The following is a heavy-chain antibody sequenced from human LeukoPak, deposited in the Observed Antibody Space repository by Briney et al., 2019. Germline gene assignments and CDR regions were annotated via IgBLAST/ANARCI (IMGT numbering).Heavy chain of an antibody. CDR2: IYSGGST. Sequence: PGGSLRLSCAASGCTVSSNYMSWVRQAPGKGLEWVSVIYSGGSTYYADSVKGRFSISRDNSKNTLYLQMNSLRAADTAVYYCVSVTSGSGSSKYFQHWGQGTLVTVSS. J-gene: IGHJ1*01. CDR1: GCTVSSNY. D-gene: IGHD3-10*01. V-gene: IGHV3-53*01. CDR3: VSVTSGSGSSKYFQH.